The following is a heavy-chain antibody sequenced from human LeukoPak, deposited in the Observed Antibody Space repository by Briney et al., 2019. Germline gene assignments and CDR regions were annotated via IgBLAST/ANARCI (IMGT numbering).Heavy chain of an antibody. J-gene: IGHJ4*02. Sequence: GGSLTLSCAASGFTVNSNYMTWVRQAPGKGLEWVSIVYSADSTFYADSVKGRFTISRDKSKNTLYLQMNSLRAEDTAMYYCARDRGGGYHAGIFYWGQGTLVTVSS. D-gene: IGHD5-12*01. CDR2: VYSADST. V-gene: IGHV3-66*01. CDR3: ARDRGGGYHAGIFY. CDR1: GFTVNSNY.